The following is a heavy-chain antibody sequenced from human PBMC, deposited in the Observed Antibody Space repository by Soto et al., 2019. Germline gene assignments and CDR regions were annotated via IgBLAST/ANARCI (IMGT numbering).Heavy chain of an antibody. CDR3: ASKRGNGMDV. D-gene: IGHD3-10*01. Sequence: SETLSLTCTVSGGSISSGGYYWSWIRQPPGKGLEWIGYIYYSGSTNYNPSLKSRVAISVDTSKNQFSLKLSSVTAADTAVYYCASKRGNGMDVWGQGTTVTVSS. V-gene: IGHV4-61*08. CDR1: GGSISSGGYY. J-gene: IGHJ6*02. CDR2: IYYSGST.